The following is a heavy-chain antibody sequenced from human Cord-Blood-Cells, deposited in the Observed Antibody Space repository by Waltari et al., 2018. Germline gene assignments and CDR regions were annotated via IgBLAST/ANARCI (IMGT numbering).Heavy chain of an antibody. CDR1: GYTFTSYA. V-gene: IGHV1-3*01. CDR2: INAGNGNT. CDR3: ARGITDWGYAFDI. D-gene: IGHD1-20*01. Sequence: QVQLVQSGAEVKKPGASVKVSCKASGYTFTSYAMHWVRQAPGQRLEWMGWINAGNGNTKYSQKFPGRVTITRDTSASTAYMELSSLRSEDTAVYYCARGITDWGYAFDIWGQGTMVTVSS. J-gene: IGHJ3*02.